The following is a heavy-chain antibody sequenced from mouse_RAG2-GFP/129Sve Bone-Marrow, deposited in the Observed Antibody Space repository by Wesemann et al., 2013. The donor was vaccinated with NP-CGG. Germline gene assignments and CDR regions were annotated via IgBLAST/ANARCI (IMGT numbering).Heavy chain of an antibody. CDR2: INPYNGGT. D-gene: IGHD2-10*02. CDR1: GYSFTGYT. J-gene: IGHJ3*01. V-gene: IGHV1-26*01. CDR3: ARGAYGNYVSWFAY. Sequence: GASMKISCKASGYSFTGYTMNWVKQSHGKNLEWIGLINPYNGGTSYNQKFKGKATLTVDKSSSTAYMELLSLTSEDSAVYYCARGAYGNYVSWFAYWGQGTLVTVSA.